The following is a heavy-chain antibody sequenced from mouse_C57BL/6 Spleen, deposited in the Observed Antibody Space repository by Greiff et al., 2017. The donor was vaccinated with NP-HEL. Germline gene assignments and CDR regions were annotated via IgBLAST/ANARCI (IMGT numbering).Heavy chain of an antibody. CDR1: GYTFTSYW. CDR2: INPSSGYT. J-gene: IGHJ2*01. Sequence: QVQLQQSGAELAKPGASVKLSCKASGYTFTSYWMHWVKQRPGQGLEWIGYINPSSGYTKYNQKFKDKATLTADKSSSTAYMQLSSLTYEDSAVYYCAREDTTVVATGDYWGQGTTLTVSS. D-gene: IGHD1-1*01. CDR3: AREDTTVVATGDY. V-gene: IGHV1-7*01.